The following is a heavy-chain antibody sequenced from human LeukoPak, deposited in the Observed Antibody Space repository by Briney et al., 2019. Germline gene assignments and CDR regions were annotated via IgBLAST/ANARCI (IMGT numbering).Heavy chain of an antibody. D-gene: IGHD6-6*01. J-gene: IGHJ6*03. V-gene: IGHV3-74*01. CDR1: GFPFNNYW. Sequence: GGSLRLSCAASGFPFNNYWMHWVRQAPGKGLVWVSRINNDGSYTNYADSVKGRFTISRDNAKNTVYLQMNSLRAEDTAVYFCARGEYSRSSSYTDVWGKGTTVTISS. CDR2: INNDGSYT. CDR3: ARGEYSRSSSYTDV.